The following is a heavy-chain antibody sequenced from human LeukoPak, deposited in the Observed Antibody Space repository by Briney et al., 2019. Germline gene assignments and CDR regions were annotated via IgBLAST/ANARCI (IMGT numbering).Heavy chain of an antibody. CDR1: GFPFSSFA. D-gene: IGHD2/OR15-2a*01. V-gene: IGHV3-23*01. J-gene: IGHJ6*03. CDR3: DREEYYYYMDV. Sequence: PGGSLRLSRAPSGFPFSSFAMRWAPQAPGGGLEWVSVISGSGGSTYYADSVKGRFTNSRDNSKNTLYLQMNSLRAEDTAVYYCDREEYYYYMDVWGKGTTVTISS. CDR2: ISGSGGST.